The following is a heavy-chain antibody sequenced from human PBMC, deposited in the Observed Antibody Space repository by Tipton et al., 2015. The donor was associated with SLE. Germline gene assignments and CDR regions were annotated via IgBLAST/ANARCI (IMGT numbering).Heavy chain of an antibody. J-gene: IGHJ3*02. D-gene: IGHD4-11*01. CDR3: ARPRERDYNDAFDI. V-gene: IGHV4-59*01. Sequence: TLSLTCTVSGGSISSYYWSWIRQPPGKGLEWIGYIHYSGTTNYKPSLKSRVTMSVDTSKNQFSLNLRSVTAADTAMYYCARPRERDYNDAFDIWGQGTMVIVSS. CDR2: IHYSGTT. CDR1: GGSISSYY.